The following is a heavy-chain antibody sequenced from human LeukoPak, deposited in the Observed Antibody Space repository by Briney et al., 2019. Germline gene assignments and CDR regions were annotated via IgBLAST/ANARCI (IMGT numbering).Heavy chain of an antibody. CDR3: AREAYLNYLDY. Sequence: SETLSLTCTVSGGSISSYYWSWIRQPPGKGLEWIGYIYYSGSTSYNPSLKSRVTISVDTSKNQFSLKLSSVTAADTAVYYCAREAYLNYLDYWGQGTLVTVSS. J-gene: IGHJ4*02. CDR1: GGSISSYY. D-gene: IGHD3-10*01. CDR2: IYYSGST. V-gene: IGHV4-59*01.